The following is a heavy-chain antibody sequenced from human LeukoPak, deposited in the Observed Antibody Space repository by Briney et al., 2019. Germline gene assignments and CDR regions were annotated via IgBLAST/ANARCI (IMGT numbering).Heavy chain of an antibody. CDR3: ARTYGDYVNYYYYYMDV. J-gene: IGHJ6*03. V-gene: IGHV3-7*01. CDR2: IKQDGSEK. Sequence: PGGSLRLSCAASGFTFSDYYMSWIRQAPGKGLEWVANIKQDGSEKYYVDSVKGRFTISRDNAKNSLYLQMNSLRAEDTAVYYCARTYGDYVNYYYYYMDVWGKGTTVTVSS. CDR1: GFTFSDYY. D-gene: IGHD4-17*01.